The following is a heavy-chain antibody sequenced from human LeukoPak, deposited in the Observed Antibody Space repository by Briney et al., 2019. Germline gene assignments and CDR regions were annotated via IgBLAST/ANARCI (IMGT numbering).Heavy chain of an antibody. D-gene: IGHD6-19*01. J-gene: IGHJ4*02. V-gene: IGHV1-18*01. CDR3: ARDRGSIAVASFGY. Sequence: ASVKVSCKASGYTFTSYGISWVRQAPGQGLEWMGWISAYNGNTNYAQKLQGRVTMTTGTPTSTAYMELRSLRSDDTAVYYCARDRGSIAVASFGYWGQGTLVTVSS. CDR2: ISAYNGNT. CDR1: GYTFTSYG.